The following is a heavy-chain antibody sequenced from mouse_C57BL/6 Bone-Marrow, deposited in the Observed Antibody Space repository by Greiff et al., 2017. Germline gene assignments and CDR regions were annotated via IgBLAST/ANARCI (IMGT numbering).Heavy chain of an antibody. V-gene: IGHV5-9*01. CDR1: GFTFSSYT. Sequence: DVKLVESGGGLVKPGGSLKLSCAASGFTFSSYTMSWVRQTPEKRLEWVATISGGGGNTYYPDSVKGRFTISRDNAKNTLYLQMSSLRSEDTALYYCARGTVVATPYWYFDGWGTGTTVTVSS. CDR2: ISGGGGNT. J-gene: IGHJ1*03. D-gene: IGHD1-1*01. CDR3: ARGTVVATPYWYFDG.